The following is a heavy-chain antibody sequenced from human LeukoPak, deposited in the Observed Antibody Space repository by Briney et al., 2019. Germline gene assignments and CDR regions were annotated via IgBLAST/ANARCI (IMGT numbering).Heavy chain of an antibody. CDR2: INHSGST. J-gene: IGHJ5*02. CDR1: GGSFSGYY. V-gene: IGHV4-34*01. Sequence: SETLSLTCAVYGGSFSGYYWSWIRQPPGKGLEWIGEINHSGSTNYNPSLKSRVTISVDKSKNQFSLKLSSVTAADTAVYYCARADLGYCCGGSCYSLDPWGQGTLVTVSS. CDR3: ARADLGYCCGGSCYSLDP. D-gene: IGHD2-15*01.